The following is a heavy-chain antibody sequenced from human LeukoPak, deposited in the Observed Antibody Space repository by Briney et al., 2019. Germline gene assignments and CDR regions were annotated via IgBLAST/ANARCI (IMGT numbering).Heavy chain of an antibody. V-gene: IGHV1-69*04. CDR2: IIPIFGIA. CDR1: GGTFSSYA. CDR3: ARAKVYCSSTSCPQHWFDP. J-gene: IGHJ5*02. Sequence: SVKVSCKASGGTFSSYAISWVRQAPGQGLEWMGRIIPIFGIANYAQKFQGRVTITADKSTSTAYMELSSLRSEDAAVYYCARAKVYCSSTSCPQHWFDPWGQGTLVTVSS. D-gene: IGHD2-2*01.